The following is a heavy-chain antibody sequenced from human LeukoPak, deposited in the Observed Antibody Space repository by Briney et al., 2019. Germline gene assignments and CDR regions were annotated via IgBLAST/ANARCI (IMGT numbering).Heavy chain of an antibody. CDR1: GGTFSSYA. CDR2: IIPIFGTA. CDR3: AKDMGGSGSSNWFDP. Sequence: SVKVSCKASGGTFSSYAISWVRQAPGQGLEWMGGIIPIFGTANYAQKFQGRVTITADKSTSTAYMELSSLRSEDTAVYYCAKDMGGSGSSNWFDPWGQGTLVTVSS. D-gene: IGHD3-10*01. J-gene: IGHJ5*02. V-gene: IGHV1-69*06.